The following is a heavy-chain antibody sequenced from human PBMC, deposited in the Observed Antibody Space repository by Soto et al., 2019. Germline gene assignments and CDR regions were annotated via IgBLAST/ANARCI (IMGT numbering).Heavy chain of an antibody. D-gene: IGHD4-4*01. CDR1: GGSISSRTFW. Sequence: QLQLQESGPGLVKPSETLSLTCSVAGGSISSRTFWWAWIRQPPGKGLEWIGDMYYSGSSYSSPSLKRLVTLSVDTSKNQLSLKLNSVTAADTAVYYCARHPRDDYNYGGSGIFDYWGQGTLVTVSS. CDR2: MYYSGSS. V-gene: IGHV4-39*01. CDR3: ARHPRDDYNYGGSGIFDY. J-gene: IGHJ4*02.